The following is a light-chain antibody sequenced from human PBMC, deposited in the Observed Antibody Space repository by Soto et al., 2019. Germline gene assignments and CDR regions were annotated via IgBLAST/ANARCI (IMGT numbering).Light chain of an antibody. Sequence: EIMMTQSPVTLSVSPGERATLSCRASQSVNSNLAWYQQKPGQAPRLLIYDASSRATGVPDRFSGSGSGTDFTLTISSLEPEDFAVYYCQQRSNWQGATFGGGTKVDIK. CDR3: QQRSNWQGAT. CDR1: QSVNSN. V-gene: IGKV3D-11*02. CDR2: DAS. J-gene: IGKJ4*01.